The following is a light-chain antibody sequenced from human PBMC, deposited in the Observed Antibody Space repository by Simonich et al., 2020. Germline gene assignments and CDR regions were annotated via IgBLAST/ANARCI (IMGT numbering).Light chain of an antibody. CDR3: QAWDSSTAGV. Sequence: SYELTQPPSVSVSPGQTASITYSGDKLGDKYACWYQQKPGQSTVLVIYQDSKRPSGIPERFSGSNSGNTATLTISGTQAMDEADYYCQAWDSSTAGVFGGGTKLTVL. J-gene: IGLJ2*01. V-gene: IGLV3-1*01. CDR2: QDS. CDR1: KLGDKY.